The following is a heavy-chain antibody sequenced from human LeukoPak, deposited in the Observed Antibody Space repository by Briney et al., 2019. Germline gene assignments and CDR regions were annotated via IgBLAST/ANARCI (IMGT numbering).Heavy chain of an antibody. CDR2: ISSSSSTI. CDR3: ATTYYYDSSGYYISYYFDY. D-gene: IGHD3-22*01. CDR1: GFTFSSYS. V-gene: IGHV3-48*01. Sequence: PGRSLRLSCAASGFTFSSYSMNWVSQAPGKGLEWVSYISSSSSTIYYADSVKGRFTISRDNAKNSLYLQMNSLRAEDTAVYYCATTYYYDSSGYYISYYFDYWGQGTLVTVSS. J-gene: IGHJ4*02.